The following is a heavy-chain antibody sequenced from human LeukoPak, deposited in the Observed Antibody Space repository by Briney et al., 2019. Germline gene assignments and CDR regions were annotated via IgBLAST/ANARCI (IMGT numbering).Heavy chain of an antibody. CDR3: AIGERFIDAFEF. Sequence: GGSLRLSCAASGFTFSSYGMHWVPQAPGKGLEWVAVIWYDGSNKYYADSVKGRFTISRDNSKNTLYLQMNSLRADDTAVYYCAIGERFIDAFEFWGQGTMVTVSS. J-gene: IGHJ3*01. CDR2: IWYDGSNK. V-gene: IGHV3-33*01. CDR1: GFTFSSYG.